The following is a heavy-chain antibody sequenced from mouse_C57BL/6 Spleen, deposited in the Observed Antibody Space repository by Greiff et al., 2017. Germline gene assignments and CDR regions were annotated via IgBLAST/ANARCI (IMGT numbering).Heavy chain of an antibody. V-gene: IGHV2-4*01. CDR2: IWSGGST. CDR3: AKNFGYYKDYYAMDY. D-gene: IGHD2-3*01. Sequence: VQLQESGPGLVQPSQSLSITCTVSGFSLTSYGVHWVRQPPGKGLEWLGVIWSGGSTDYNAAFISRLSISKDNSKSQVFFKMNSLQADDTAIYYCAKNFGYYKDYYAMDYWGQGTSVTVSS. J-gene: IGHJ4*01. CDR1: GFSLTSYG.